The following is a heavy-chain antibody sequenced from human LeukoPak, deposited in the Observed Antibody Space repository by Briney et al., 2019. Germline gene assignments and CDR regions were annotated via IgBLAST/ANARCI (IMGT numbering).Heavy chain of an antibody. D-gene: IGHD6-13*01. CDR3: ARDSGSWYPPGWFDP. Sequence: ASVKVSCKASGYTFTSYGISWVRQAPGQGLEWMGWISAYNGNTNYAQKLQGRVTMTTDTSTSTAYMELRSLRSDDTAVYYCARDSGSWYPPGWFDPWGQGTLVTVSS. J-gene: IGHJ5*02. CDR1: GYTFTSYG. V-gene: IGHV1-18*01. CDR2: ISAYNGNT.